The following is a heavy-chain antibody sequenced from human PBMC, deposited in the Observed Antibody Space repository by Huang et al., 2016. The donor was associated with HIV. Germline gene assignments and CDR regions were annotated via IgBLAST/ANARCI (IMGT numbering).Heavy chain of an antibody. CDR3: TTDRDYGDYVADAFDI. D-gene: IGHD4-17*01. V-gene: IGHV3-15*01. Sequence: EVQLVESGGGLVKPGGSLRLSCAASGFTFSNAWMSWVRQAEGKGVEWVGRIKSKTDGGTTDYATPVKGRFTISRDDSKNTLYLQMNTLKTEDTAVYYCTTDRDYGDYVADAFDIWGQGTMVTVSS. CDR2: IKSKTDGGTT. J-gene: IGHJ3*02. CDR1: GFTFSNAW.